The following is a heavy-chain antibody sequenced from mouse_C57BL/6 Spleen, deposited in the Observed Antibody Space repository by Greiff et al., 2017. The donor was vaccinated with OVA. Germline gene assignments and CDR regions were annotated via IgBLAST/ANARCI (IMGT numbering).Heavy chain of an antibody. CDR1: GYSITSGYY. D-gene: IGHD1-1*01. V-gene: IGHV3-6*01. CDR3: ARGSPYTTVVGGDY. Sequence: EVQLQESGPGLVKPSQSLSLTCSVTGYSITSGYYWNWIRQFPGNKLEWMGYISYDGSNNYNPSLKNRISITRDTSKNQFFLKLNSVTTEDTATYYCARGSPYTTVVGGDYWGQGTSVTVSS. CDR2: ISYDGSN. J-gene: IGHJ4*01.